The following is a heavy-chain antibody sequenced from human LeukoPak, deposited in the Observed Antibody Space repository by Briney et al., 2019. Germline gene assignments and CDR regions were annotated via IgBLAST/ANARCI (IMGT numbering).Heavy chain of an antibody. V-gene: IGHV3-30-3*01. Sequence: PGRSLRLSCAASGFTFSSYAMHWVRQAPGKGLEWVAVISYDGSNKYYADSVKGRFTISRDNSKNTLYLQMNSLRSEDTAVYYCALVGARPETHDAFDIWGQGTMVTVSS. CDR1: GFTFSSYA. D-gene: IGHD1-26*01. CDR2: ISYDGSNK. CDR3: ALVGARPETHDAFDI. J-gene: IGHJ3*02.